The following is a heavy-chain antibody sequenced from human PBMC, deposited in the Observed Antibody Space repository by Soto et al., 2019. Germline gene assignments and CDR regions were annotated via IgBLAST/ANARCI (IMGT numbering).Heavy chain of an antibody. D-gene: IGHD2-21*01. CDR1: GAALNSGNYY. CDR3: ARLRIATNNHKWLDP. V-gene: IGHV4-31*03. J-gene: IGHJ5*02. Sequence: PSETLSLTCSVSGAALNSGNYYWSWIRQVPGKGLEWIGHIYVTGAVDYNPSLRDRITISQDTSERQFSLNLRLVTAADTAVYYCARLRIATNNHKWLDPWGQGTLVTVS. CDR2: IYVTGAV.